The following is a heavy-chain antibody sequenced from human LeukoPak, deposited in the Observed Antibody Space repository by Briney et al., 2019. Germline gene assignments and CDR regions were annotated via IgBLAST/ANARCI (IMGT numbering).Heavy chain of an antibody. CDR2: ISGSGGST. Sequence: GGSLRLSCAASGFTFSSYAMSWVRQAPGKGLEWVSAISGSGGSTYYADSVKGRFTISRDNSKNTLYLQMNSLRAEDTAVYFCSKDYCSSTSCFLFYYWGQGTLVTVSS. D-gene: IGHD2-2*01. V-gene: IGHV3-23*01. J-gene: IGHJ4*02. CDR3: SKDYCSSTSCFLFYY. CDR1: GFTFSSYA.